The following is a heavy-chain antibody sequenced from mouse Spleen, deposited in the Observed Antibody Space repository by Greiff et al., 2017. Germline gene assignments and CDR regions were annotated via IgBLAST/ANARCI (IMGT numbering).Heavy chain of an antibody. CDR3: AREGKARATFFDY. J-gene: IGHJ2*01. V-gene: IGHV1-82*01. CDR1: GYAFSSSW. D-gene: IGHD3-1*01. Sequence: QVQLKQSGPELVKPGASVKISCKASGYAFSSSWMNWVKQRPGKGLEWIGRIYPGDGDTNYNGKFKGKATLTADKSSSTAYMQLSSLTSEDSAVYFCAREGKARATFFDYWGQGTTLTVSS. CDR2: IYPGDGDT.